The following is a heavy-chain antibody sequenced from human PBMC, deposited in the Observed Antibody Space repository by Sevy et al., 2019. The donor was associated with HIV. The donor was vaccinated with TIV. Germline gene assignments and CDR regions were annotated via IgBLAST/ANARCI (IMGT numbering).Heavy chain of an antibody. D-gene: IGHD5-18*01. Sequence: ASVKVSCKASGYTFTSYYMHWVRQAPGQGLEWMGIINPSGGSTSYAQKFQGRVTMTRETSTSTVYMELSSLRSEDTAVYYCARDPKAMVDYYYYGMDVWGQGTTVTVSS. CDR1: GYTFTSYY. V-gene: IGHV1-46*01. CDR2: INPSGGST. J-gene: IGHJ6*02. CDR3: ARDPKAMVDYYYYGMDV.